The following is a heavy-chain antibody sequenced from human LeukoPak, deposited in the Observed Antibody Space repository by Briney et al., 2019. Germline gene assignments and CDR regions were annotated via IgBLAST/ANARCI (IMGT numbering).Heavy chain of an antibody. Sequence: SETPSLTCTVSGGSISSYSWSWIRQPAGKGLEWIGRIYSSGSTNYNPSLKSRVTMSVDTSKNQFSLKLSSVTAADTAVYYCARDERGSGWSFDNWGQGTLVTVSS. CDR2: IYSSGST. CDR3: ARDERGSGWSFDN. V-gene: IGHV4-4*07. CDR1: GGSISSYS. D-gene: IGHD6-19*01. J-gene: IGHJ4*02.